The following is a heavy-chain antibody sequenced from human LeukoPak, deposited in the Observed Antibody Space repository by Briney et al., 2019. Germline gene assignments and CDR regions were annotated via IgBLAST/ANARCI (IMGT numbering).Heavy chain of an antibody. Sequence: PGGSLRLSCAASGFTFSSSGMHWVRQAPGQGLEWVSVISDSGDYTSYADSVRGRFTISRDNSRNTLYLQMISLRPEDTAVYYCAKDTSIGKYCTNGVCSPFDYWGQGTLVTVSS. CDR3: AKDTSIGKYCTNGVCSPFDY. D-gene: IGHD2-8*01. J-gene: IGHJ4*02. CDR1: GFTFSSSG. V-gene: IGHV3-23*01. CDR2: ISDSGDYT.